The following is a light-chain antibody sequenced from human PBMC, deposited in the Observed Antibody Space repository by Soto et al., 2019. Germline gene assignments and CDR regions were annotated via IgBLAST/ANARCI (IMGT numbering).Light chain of an antibody. V-gene: IGLV1-40*01. J-gene: IGLJ1*01. CDR2: GGS. Sequence: QSVLTQPPSVSGAPGQRVTISCTGSSSNIGAGYDVHWYQHQPGTAPKLLIYGGSSRPSGVPDRSSGSKSGTSASLAITGLQAEDEADYHCSSYTSTSTIYVFGTGTKVTVL. CDR3: SSYTSTSTIYV. CDR1: SSNIGAGYD.